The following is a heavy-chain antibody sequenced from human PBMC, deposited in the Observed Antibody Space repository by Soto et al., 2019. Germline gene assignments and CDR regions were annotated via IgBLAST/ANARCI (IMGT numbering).Heavy chain of an antibody. J-gene: IGHJ4*02. CDR3: AKAQTNGAHYALYY. D-gene: IGHD2-8*01. CDR2: ITGSSDYT. V-gene: IGHV3-23*01. CDR1: RFIFSSYA. Sequence: GVYLRISGDASRFIFSSYAMKWVRQAPGKGLQWVSSITGSSDYTSYIASVKGRFTISRDNSKNTLYLQMNSLRAEDTAVYFCAKAQTNGAHYALYYWSQGTLVTVCS.